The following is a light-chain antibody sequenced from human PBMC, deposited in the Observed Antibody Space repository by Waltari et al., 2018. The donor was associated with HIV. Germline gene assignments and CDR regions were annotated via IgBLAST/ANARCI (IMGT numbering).Light chain of an antibody. CDR1: PCAFTTGHY. V-gene: IGLV7-46*01. CDR3: LLSYSGARGV. Sequence: QAVVTQEPSLTVSPAGTVPLTRGSSPCAFTTGHYPSWFQQKPGQAPRTLIYDTSNKHSWTPARFSGSLRGGKAALTLSGAQPEDEAEYYCLLSYSGARGVFGGGTKLTVL. J-gene: IGLJ2*01. CDR2: DTS.